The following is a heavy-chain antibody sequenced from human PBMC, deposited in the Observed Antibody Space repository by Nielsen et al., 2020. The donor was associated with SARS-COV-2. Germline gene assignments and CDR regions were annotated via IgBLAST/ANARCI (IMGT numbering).Heavy chain of an antibody. Sequence: SETLSLTCTVSGGSISSSYWSWIRQPPGKGLEWIGYIYYSGSTDYNPSLKSRVTISLDTSKNQFSLKLSSVTAADTAVYYCARFFDYWGQGTLVTVSS. J-gene: IGHJ4*02. CDR2: IYYSGST. V-gene: IGHV4-59*01. CDR3: ARFFDY. CDR1: GGSISSSY.